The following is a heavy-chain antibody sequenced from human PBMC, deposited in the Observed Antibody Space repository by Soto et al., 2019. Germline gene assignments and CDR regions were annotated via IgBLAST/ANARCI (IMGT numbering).Heavy chain of an antibody. CDR2: INPSGGST. D-gene: IGHD3-22*01. V-gene: IGHV1-46*01. J-gene: IGHJ4*01. CDR1: GYTFTSYY. CDR3: AREGGDSKSWTYIDY. Sequence: QVQLVQSGAEVKKPGASVKVSCKASGYTFTSYYMHWVRQAPGQGLEWMGIINPSGGSTSYAQKFQGRVTMTRDTSTSTVYMELSSLRSEDTAVYYCAREGGDSKSWTYIDYWGHGTLVTVSS.